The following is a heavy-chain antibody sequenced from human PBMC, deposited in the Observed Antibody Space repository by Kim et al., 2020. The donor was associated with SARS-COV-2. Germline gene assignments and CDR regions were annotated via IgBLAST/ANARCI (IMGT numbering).Heavy chain of an antibody. Sequence: GGSLRLSCAASGFTFTNSWMTWVRQAPGKGLEWVANVKKDGIGKDYADSIQGRFTISRDNVENSVYLQMDSLRVEDTAVYYCARHFFYRFDYWGQGGRVT. CDR2: VKKDGIGK. J-gene: IGHJ4*02. V-gene: IGHV3-7*01. D-gene: IGHD3-3*02. CDR1: GFTFTNSW. CDR3: ARHFFYRFDY.